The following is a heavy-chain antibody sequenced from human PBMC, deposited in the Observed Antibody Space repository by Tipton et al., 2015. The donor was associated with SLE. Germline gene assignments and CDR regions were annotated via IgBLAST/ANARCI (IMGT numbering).Heavy chain of an antibody. CDR3: ARGHLWQDYYSGMDV. V-gene: IGHV4-59*01. CDR1: GVSISHWC. Sequence: TLSLTCTVSGVSISHWCWNWIRQPPGKGLEWIGYVCYSGTTKYNPSLKSRVTISPDTSKNQVTLTLKSVAAADTGTYYCARGHLWQDYYSGMDVWGQGTTVTVSS. CDR2: VCYSGTT. D-gene: IGHD3-16*01. J-gene: IGHJ6*02.